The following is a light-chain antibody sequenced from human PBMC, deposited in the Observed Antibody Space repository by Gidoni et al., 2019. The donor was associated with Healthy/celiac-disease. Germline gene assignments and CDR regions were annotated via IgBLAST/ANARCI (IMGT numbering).Light chain of an antibody. J-gene: IGKJ4*01. V-gene: IGKV3-20*01. CDR2: GAS. Sequence: EIVLTQSPGTLFLSPGERATLSCSASQSVSSSYLAWYQQKPGQAPRLLIYGASSRVTGIPDRFSGSGSGTDFTLTISRLEPEDFAVYYCQQYGSSLLTFGGXTKVEIK. CDR1: QSVSSSY. CDR3: QQYGSSLLT.